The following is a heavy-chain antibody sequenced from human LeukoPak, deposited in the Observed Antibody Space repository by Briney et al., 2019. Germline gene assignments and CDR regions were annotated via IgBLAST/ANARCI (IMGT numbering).Heavy chain of an antibody. CDR1: GYSFISYA. CDR2: INTNTGNP. J-gene: IGHJ4*02. CDR3: GRDPKLGIRGYTYGYIDY. Sequence: GASVKVSCKTSGYSFISYAINWVRQAPGQGLEWMGWINTNTGNPTYAQGFTGRYVFSLDTSVSTAYLQISGPKADDTAVYFCGRDPKLGIRGYTYGYIDYWGQGTLVTVSS. D-gene: IGHD5-18*01. V-gene: IGHV7-4-1*02.